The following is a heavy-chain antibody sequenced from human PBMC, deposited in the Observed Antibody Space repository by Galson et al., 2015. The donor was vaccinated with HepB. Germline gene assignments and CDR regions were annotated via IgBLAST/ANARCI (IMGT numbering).Heavy chain of an antibody. J-gene: IGHJ5*02. D-gene: IGHD2-15*01. CDR3: AKDPLEGVDASLALGWFDP. CDR1: GFTFSGYV. Sequence: SLRLSCAASGFTFSGYVMSWVRQAPGKGLEWVSGISGSGGSTYYADSVKGRFTISRDNSKNTLYLQMNSLRAEDTAVYYCAKDPLEGVDASLALGWFDPWGQGTLVIVSS. V-gene: IGHV3-23*01. CDR2: ISGSGGST.